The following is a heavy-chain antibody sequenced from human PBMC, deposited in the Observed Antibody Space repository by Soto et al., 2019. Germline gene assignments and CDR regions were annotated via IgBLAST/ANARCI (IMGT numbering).Heavy chain of an antibody. CDR1: GGSISSSSYY. V-gene: IGHV4-39*01. J-gene: IGHJ4*02. Sequence: PSETLSLTCTVSGGSISSSSYYRGWIRQPPGKGLEWIGSIYYSGSTYYNPSLKSRVTISVDTSKNQFSLKLSSVTAADTAVYYCAKIGRASDYWGQGTLVTVSS. CDR3: AKIGRASDY. CDR2: IYYSGST.